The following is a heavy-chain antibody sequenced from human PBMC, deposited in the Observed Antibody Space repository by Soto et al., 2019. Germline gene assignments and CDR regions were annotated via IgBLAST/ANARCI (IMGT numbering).Heavy chain of an antibody. J-gene: IGHJ6*02. D-gene: IGHD6-19*01. CDR3: ARFDSSGWLGRYYYYGMDV. CDR2: ISAYNGNT. V-gene: IGHV1-18*01. CDR1: GYTKNSKG. Sequence: GVSAKVSCKDPGYTKNSKGISWAQHEKKKGLEWMGWISAYNGNTNYAQKLQGRVTMTTDTSTSTAYMELRSLRSDDTAVYYCARFDSSGWLGRYYYYGMDVWGQGTTVTVSS.